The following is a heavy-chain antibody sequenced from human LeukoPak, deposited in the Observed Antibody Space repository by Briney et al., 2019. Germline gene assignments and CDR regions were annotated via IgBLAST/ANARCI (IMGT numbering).Heavy chain of an antibody. D-gene: IGHD3-16*01. V-gene: IGHV1-69*05. CDR2: IIPIFGTA. CDR3: AREIRLGHSPFDY. CDR1: GGTFSSYA. J-gene: IGHJ4*02. Sequence: GASVKVSCKASGGTFSSYAISWVRQAPGQGLEWMGGIIPIFGTANYAQKFQGRVTMTTDTSTSTAYMELRSLRSDDTAVYYCAREIRLGHSPFDYWGQGTLVTVSS.